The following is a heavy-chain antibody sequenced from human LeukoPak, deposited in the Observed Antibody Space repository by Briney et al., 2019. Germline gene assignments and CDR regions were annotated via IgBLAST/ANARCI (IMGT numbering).Heavy chain of an antibody. Sequence: GGSLRLSCAASGFTFSSYDLHWLRQAAARGLEWVSTFGTTDDTYYLDSVKGRFTITSENAKNSLYLQMSSLRVGDSAVYYCAKAVSGTRYFHHWGQGTLVTVSS. J-gene: IGHJ1*01. CDR2: FGTTDDT. CDR3: AKAVSGTRYFHH. V-gene: IGHV3-13*01. D-gene: IGHD6-19*01. CDR1: GFTFSSYD.